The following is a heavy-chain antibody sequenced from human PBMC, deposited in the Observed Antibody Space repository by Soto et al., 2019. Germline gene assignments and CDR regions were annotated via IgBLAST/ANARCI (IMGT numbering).Heavy chain of an antibody. CDR1: GFTFSSYW. J-gene: IGHJ4*02. CDR3: GRGYARCDY. V-gene: IGHV3-7*03. D-gene: IGHD2-15*01. CDR2: IKEAGSET. Sequence: EVQLVESGGGLVQPGGSLRLSCVASGFTFSSYWMSWVRQAPGKGPEWVANIKEAGSETYYVDSVKGRFTISRDNVKNSLYLQMNSLRAEDTAVYYCGRGYARCDYWGQGTLVTVSS.